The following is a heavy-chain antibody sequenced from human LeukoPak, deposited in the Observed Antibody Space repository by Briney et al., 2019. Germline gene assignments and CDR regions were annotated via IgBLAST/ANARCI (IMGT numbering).Heavy chain of an antibody. D-gene: IGHD3-22*01. CDR3: AKGRYYYDSSALLDY. CDR2: VSSNGDST. CDR1: GFTFSSYA. J-gene: IGHJ4*02. Sequence: GGSLRLSCAASGFTFSSYAMSWVRQAPGRGLEWISAVSSNGDSTYSADSVKGRFTISRDNSKNTLYLQMNSLRAEDTAVYYCAKGRYYYDSSALLDYWGQGTLVTVSS. V-gene: IGHV3-23*01.